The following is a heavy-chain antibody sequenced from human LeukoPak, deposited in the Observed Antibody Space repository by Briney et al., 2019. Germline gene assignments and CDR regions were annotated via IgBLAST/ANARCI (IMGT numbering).Heavy chain of an antibody. V-gene: IGHV4-39*07. J-gene: IGHJ4*02. CDR3: ARDVGPYVIEPNLGVY. CDR1: GGSISSSTYY. CDR2: VHYSGGS. D-gene: IGHD7-27*01. Sequence: SETLSLTCTVSGGSISSSTYYWGWIRQSPGKGLEWIGSVHYSGGSYYNPSLKSRVTLSLNTSKNQFSLKLSSVTAADTAVYYCARDVGPYVIEPNLGVYWGQGTLVTVSS.